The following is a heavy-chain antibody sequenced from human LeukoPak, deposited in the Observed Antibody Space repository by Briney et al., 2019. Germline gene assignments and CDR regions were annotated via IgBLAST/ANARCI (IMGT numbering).Heavy chain of an antibody. D-gene: IGHD5-12*01. CDR1: GGSISSSSYY. CDR2: IYYSGST. J-gene: IGHJ4*02. CDR3: ARAYPIYQSRKDTVEPDYFDY. V-gene: IGHV4-39*01. Sequence: SETLSLTCTVSGGSISSSSYYWGWIRQPPGKGLEWIGSIYYSGSTYYNPSLKSRVTISVDTSKNQFSLKLSSVTAADTAVYYCARAYPIYQSRKDTVEPDYFDYWGQGTLVTVSS.